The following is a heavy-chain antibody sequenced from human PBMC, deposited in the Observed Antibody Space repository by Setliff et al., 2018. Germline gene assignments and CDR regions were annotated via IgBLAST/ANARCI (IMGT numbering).Heavy chain of an antibody. CDR2: ISPYNGKT. D-gene: IGHD3-3*01. V-gene: IGHV1-18*01. J-gene: IGHJ4*02. CDR3: ARDSKRDYNFWSGQGDY. CDR1: GYIFNSYG. Sequence: GASVKVSCKASGYIFNSYGIAWVRQAPGQGLEWMGWISPYNGKTNHAQNLQGRFTISRDNSKNTLYLQMNSLRAEDTAVYYCARDSKRDYNFWSGQGDYWGQGTLVTVS.